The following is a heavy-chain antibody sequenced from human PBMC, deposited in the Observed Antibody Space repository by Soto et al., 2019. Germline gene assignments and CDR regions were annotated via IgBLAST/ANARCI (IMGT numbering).Heavy chain of an antibody. CDR1: GFTFKTFV. D-gene: IGHD2-21*02. J-gene: IGHJ4*02. CDR3: VRGTGVMTAFAYFDY. CDR2: ISGSSNTI. V-gene: IGHV3-48*02. Sequence: EVQLVESGGGLVQPGGSLRLSCAASGFTFKTFVMNWVRQAPGKGLEWVSYISGSSNTINFADSVRGRFTISRDNAKNSMYLQMNSLRDEDTAVYYCVRGTGVMTAFAYFDYWGQGTLLTVSS.